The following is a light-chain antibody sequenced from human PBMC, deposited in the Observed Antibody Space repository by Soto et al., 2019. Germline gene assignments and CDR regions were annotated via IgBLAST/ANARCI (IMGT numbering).Light chain of an antibody. CDR1: QSVSSSY. CDR3: QQYGSSPRT. V-gene: IGKV3-20*01. J-gene: IGKJ2*01. Sequence: EIVLTQSPGTLSLSPGERATRSCRASQSVSSSYLAWYQQKPGQAPRLLIYGASSRATGIPDRFSGSGSGTDFTLTIIRLDPEDFAVYYCQQYGSSPRTFGQGTKLEIK. CDR2: GAS.